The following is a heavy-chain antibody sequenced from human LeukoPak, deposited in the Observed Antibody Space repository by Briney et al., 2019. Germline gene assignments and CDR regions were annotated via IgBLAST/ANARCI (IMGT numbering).Heavy chain of an antibody. V-gene: IGHV1-2*02. CDR1: GYTFTGYY. CDR3: ARGAGGWFGY. D-gene: IGHD6-19*01. CDR2: INPNSGGT. J-gene: IGHJ4*02. Sequence: ASVKLSCKASGYTFTGYYMHWVRHPHRQGLELVGWINPNSGGTNYAQKFQGRVTMTRDTSISTAYLELSRLRSDDTAVYYCARGAGGWFGYWGQGTLVTVSS.